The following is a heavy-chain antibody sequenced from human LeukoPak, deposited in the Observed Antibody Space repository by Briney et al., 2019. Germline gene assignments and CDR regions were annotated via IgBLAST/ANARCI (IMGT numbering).Heavy chain of an antibody. CDR2: FDPEDGET. CDR1: GYTLTELS. CDR3: ATIDGHYDSSGY. Sequence: ASVKVSCKVSGYTLTELSMHWVRQAPGKGLEWMGGFDPEDGETIYAQKFQGRVTMIEDTSTDTAYMELSSLRSEDTAVYYCATIDGHYDSSGYWGQGTLVIVSS. V-gene: IGHV1-24*01. D-gene: IGHD3-22*01. J-gene: IGHJ4*02.